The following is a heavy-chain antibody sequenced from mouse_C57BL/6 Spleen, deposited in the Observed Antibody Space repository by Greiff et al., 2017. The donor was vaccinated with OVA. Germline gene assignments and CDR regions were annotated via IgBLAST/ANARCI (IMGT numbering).Heavy chain of an antibody. J-gene: IGHJ4*01. CDR3: ARLLWPYAMDY. V-gene: IGHV1-52*01. CDR1: GYTFTSYW. CDR2: IDPSDSET. D-gene: IGHD1-1*02. Sequence: QVQLKQPGAELVRPGSSVKLSCKASGYTFTSYWMHWVKQRPIQGLEWIGNIDPSDSETHYNQKFKDKATLTVDKSSSTAYMQLSSLTSEDSAVYYCARLLWPYAMDYWGQGTSVTVSS.